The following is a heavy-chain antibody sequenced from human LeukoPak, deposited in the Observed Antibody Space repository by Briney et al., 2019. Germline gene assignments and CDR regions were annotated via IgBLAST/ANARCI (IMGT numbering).Heavy chain of an antibody. CDR3: TTDDQQQLAFDI. CDR1: GFTFSSYA. J-gene: IGHJ3*02. CDR2: ISYDGSNK. Sequence: GGSLRLSCAASGFTFSSYAMHWVRQAPGKGLEWVAVISYDGSNKYYADSVKGRFTISRDNSKNTLYLQMNSLKTEDTAVYYCTTDDQQQLAFDIWGQGTMVTVSS. V-gene: IGHV3-30-3*01. D-gene: IGHD6-13*01.